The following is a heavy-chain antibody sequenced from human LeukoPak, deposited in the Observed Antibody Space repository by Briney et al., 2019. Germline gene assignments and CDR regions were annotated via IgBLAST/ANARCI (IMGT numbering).Heavy chain of an antibody. J-gene: IGHJ4*02. D-gene: IGHD3-10*01. CDR3: ARQIDDTGRHFDY. Sequence: SETLSLTCAVSGYSISSGYYWGWIRQPPGKGLEWIGSIYRSGSTYSNPSLNSRVTISVDTSKNQFSLNLTSVTAADTAVYYCARQIDDTGRHFDYWGQGTLVTVSS. CDR2: IYRSGST. CDR1: GYSISSGYY. V-gene: IGHV4-38-2*01.